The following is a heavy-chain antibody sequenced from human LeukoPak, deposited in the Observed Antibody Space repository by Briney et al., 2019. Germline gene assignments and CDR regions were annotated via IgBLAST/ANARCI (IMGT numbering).Heavy chain of an antibody. D-gene: IGHD2-2*02. J-gene: IGHJ5*02. Sequence: SETLSLACAVYGGSFSSYYWSWIRQPPGKGLEWIGEINHSGSTNYNPSLKSRVTISVDTSKNQFSLKLSSVTAADTAVYYCAREAVAVPAAIWARWFDPWGQGTLVTVSS. CDR3: AREAVAVPAAIWARWFDP. CDR1: GGSFSSYY. CDR2: INHSGST. V-gene: IGHV4-34*01.